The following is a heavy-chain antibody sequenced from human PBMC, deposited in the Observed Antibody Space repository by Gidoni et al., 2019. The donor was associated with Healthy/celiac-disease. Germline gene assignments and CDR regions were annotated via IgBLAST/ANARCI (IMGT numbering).Heavy chain of an antibody. CDR3: ARDTGLGRPMITFGD. J-gene: IGHJ4*02. D-gene: IGHD3-16*01. V-gene: IGHV3-33*01. Sequence: QVQLVESGGGVVQPGRSLRLSCAASGFTFSSYGMHWVRQAPGKGLEWVAVIWYDGSNKYYADSVKGRFTISRDNSKNTLYLQMNSLRAEDTAVYYCARDTGLGRPMITFGDWGQGTLVTVSS. CDR1: GFTFSSYG. CDR2: IWYDGSNK.